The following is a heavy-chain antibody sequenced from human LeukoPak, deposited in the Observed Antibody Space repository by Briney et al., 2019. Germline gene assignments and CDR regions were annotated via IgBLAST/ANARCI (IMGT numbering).Heavy chain of an antibody. V-gene: IGHV4-59*01. CDR3: ARWFGELFYYFDY. J-gene: IGHJ4*02. Sequence: SETLSLTCAVYGGSFSGYYWSWIRQPPGKGLEWIGYIYYSGSTNYNPSLKSRVTISVDTSKNQFSLKLSSVTAADTAVYYCARWFGELFYYFDYWGQGTLVTVSS. D-gene: IGHD3-10*01. CDR2: IYYSGST. CDR1: GGSFSGYY.